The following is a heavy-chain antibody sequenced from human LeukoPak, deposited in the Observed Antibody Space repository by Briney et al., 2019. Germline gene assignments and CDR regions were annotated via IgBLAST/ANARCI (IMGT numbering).Heavy chain of an antibody. J-gene: IGHJ6*02. V-gene: IGHV3-23*01. CDR3: ARHYYNASRSYYVHGMDV. CDR1: GFTFSSYA. CDR2: ISGSGGST. D-gene: IGHD3-10*01. Sequence: GGSLRLSCAASGFTFSSYAMSWVRQAPGKGLEWVLAISGSGGSTYYADPVKGRFTISRDNSKNTLSLQMNSLRGEDTAVYYCARHYYNASRSYYVHGMDVWGQGTTVTVSS.